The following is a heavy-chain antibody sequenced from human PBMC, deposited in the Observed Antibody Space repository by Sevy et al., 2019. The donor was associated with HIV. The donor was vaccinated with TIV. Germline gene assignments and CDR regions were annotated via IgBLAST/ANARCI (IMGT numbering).Heavy chain of an antibody. D-gene: IGHD1-7*01. CDR2: ISSSGSTI. CDR1: GFTFSSYE. J-gene: IGHJ6*02. Sequence: GGSLRLSCAASGFTFSSYEMNWVRQAPGKGLEWVSYISSSGSTIYYADSVKGRFTISSDNGKNSLYLQMNSLRAEDTAVYYCARAKVTRDNWNYVIYYYGMDVWGQGTTVTVSS. CDR3: ARAKVTRDNWNYVIYYYGMDV. V-gene: IGHV3-48*03.